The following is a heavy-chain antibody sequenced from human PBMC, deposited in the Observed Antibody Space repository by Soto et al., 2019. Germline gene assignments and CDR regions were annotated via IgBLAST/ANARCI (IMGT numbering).Heavy chain of an antibody. J-gene: IGHJ3*02. CDR3: ARRELEPTNNDAFHI. CDR2: IYYSGST. D-gene: IGHD1-1*01. Sequence: SETLSLTCAVSGGSISSSNHYWDWIRQPPGKGPEWIGRIYYSGSTYYNPSLRSRVTISVDTSKNQFSLKLSSVTAADTAVYYCARRELEPTNNDAFHIWGQGTMVTVSS. CDR1: GGSISSSNHY. V-gene: IGHV4-39*01.